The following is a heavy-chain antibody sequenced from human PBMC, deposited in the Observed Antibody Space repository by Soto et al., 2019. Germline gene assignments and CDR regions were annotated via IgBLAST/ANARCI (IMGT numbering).Heavy chain of an antibody. CDR3: ARGGHVVVVTAALDY. CDR1: GDTFSDYY. Sequence: QVQLMQSGAEVKKPGASVKVSCKASGDTFSDYYIHWVRQAPGQGLEWMGTVNPSGGHTTYSQHFLGRVTMTRDTSTSTLPMERTSLTSEDTGVYYCARGGHVVVVTAALDYWGQGTLVTVSS. D-gene: IGHD2-21*02. J-gene: IGHJ4*02. CDR2: VNPSGGHT. V-gene: IGHV1-46*01.